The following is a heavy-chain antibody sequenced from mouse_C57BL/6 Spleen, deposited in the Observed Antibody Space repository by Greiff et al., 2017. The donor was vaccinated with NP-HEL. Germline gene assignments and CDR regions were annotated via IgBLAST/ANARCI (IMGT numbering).Heavy chain of an antibody. CDR3: ARVCDDGYYPFAY. V-gene: IGHV1-55*01. CDR1: GYTFTSYW. D-gene: IGHD2-3*01. J-gene: IGHJ3*01. CDR2: IYPGSGST. Sequence: QVQLQQPGAELVKPGASVKMSCKASGYTFTSYWITWVKQRPGQGLEWIGDIYPGSGSTNYNEKFKSKATLTVDTSSSTAYMQLSSLTSEDSAVYYCARVCDDGYYPFAYWGQGTLVTVSA.